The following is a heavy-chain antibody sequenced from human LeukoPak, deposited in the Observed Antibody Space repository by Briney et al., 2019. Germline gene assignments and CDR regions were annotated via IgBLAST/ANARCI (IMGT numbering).Heavy chain of an antibody. CDR1: GGSISSSSYY. V-gene: IGHV4-39*07. Sequence: SETLSLTCTVSGGSISSSSYYWGWIRQPPGKGLEWIGSIYYSGSTYYNPSLKSRVTISVDTSKNQFSLKLSSVTAADTAVYYCARDSIAAAGSHDYWGQGTVVTVSS. CDR3: ARDSIAAAGSHDY. CDR2: IYYSGST. D-gene: IGHD6-13*01. J-gene: IGHJ4*02.